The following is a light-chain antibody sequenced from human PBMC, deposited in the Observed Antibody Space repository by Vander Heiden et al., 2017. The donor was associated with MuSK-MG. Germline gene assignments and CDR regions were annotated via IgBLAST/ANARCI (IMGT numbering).Light chain of an antibody. CDR2: AAP. CDR1: QSVSSF. Sequence: IQMTQSPSSLSASVGDRVTITCRASQSVSSFLNWYQQKPGKAPNLLIYAAPTLQSGVPSRFSGSGSGTDFHLTINRLQPEDFAIYYCQQSDNVPWTFGQGTKVGIK. J-gene: IGKJ1*01. V-gene: IGKV1-39*01. CDR3: QQSDNVPWT.